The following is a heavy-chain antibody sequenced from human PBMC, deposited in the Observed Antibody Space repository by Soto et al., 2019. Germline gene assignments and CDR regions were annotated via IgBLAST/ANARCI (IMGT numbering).Heavy chain of an antibody. CDR1: GGTFSSYA. J-gene: IGHJ3*02. V-gene: IGHV1-69*01. D-gene: IGHD2-21*01. CDR3: AREQCGCECDSHYAFGI. Sequence: QVQLVQSGAEVKKPGSSVKVSCKASGGTFSSYAISWVRQAPGQGLEWMGGIIPIFGTANYAQKFQGRVRITADESTSAADMELSSLRSEDTGVYYCAREQCGCECDSHYAFGIWGQGTMVTVSS. CDR2: IIPIFGTA.